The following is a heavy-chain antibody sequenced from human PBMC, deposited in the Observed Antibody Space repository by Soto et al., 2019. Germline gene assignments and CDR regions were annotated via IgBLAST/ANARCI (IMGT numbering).Heavy chain of an antibody. CDR3: AHPRGFGVFDAYDI. D-gene: IGHD3-10*01. CDR1: GFTFSTYA. Sequence: GGSLRLSCAASGFTFSTYAMSWFPQAPGKGLVWVSAISGSGGSTFYADSVKGRFTISRDNSMNTLYLQMNSLRTEDTAVYYCAHPRGFGVFDAYDIWGQGTKVTVSS. CDR2: ISGSGGST. J-gene: IGHJ3*02. V-gene: IGHV3-23*01.